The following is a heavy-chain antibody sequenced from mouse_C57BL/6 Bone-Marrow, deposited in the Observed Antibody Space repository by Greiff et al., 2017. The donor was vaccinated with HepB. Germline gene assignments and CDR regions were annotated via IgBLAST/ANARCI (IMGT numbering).Heavy chain of an antibody. D-gene: IGHD2-1*01. CDR3: ARWAYGNPFDY. J-gene: IGHJ2*01. V-gene: IGHV1-4*01. CDR1: GYTFTSYT. CDR2: INPSSGYN. Sequence: QVQLQQSGAELARPGASVKMSCKASGYTFTSYTMHWVKQRPGQGLEWIGYINPSSGYNKYNQKFKDKATLTADKSSSTAYMQLSSLTSEDSAVYYCARWAYGNPFDYWGQGTALTVSS.